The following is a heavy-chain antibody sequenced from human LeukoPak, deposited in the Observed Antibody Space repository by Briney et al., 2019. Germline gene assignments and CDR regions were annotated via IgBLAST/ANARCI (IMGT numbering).Heavy chain of an antibody. CDR1: GASISSYF. J-gene: IGHJ4*02. Sequence: NSSETLSLTCTVSGASISSYFWSWIRQPPGKGLEWIGYIYYSGSTNYNPSLKSRVTISVDTSKNQFSLKLSSVTAADTAVYYCARVYSGYCDYWGQGTLVTVSS. CDR2: IYYSGST. CDR3: ARVYSGYCDY. V-gene: IGHV4-59*12. D-gene: IGHD3-22*01.